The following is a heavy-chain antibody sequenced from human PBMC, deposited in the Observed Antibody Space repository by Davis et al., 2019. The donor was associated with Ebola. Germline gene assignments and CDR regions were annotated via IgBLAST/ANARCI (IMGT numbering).Heavy chain of an antibody. CDR1: GFTFSSYA. CDR2: ISGSGGST. D-gene: IGHD1-20*01. Sequence: GESLKISCAASGFTFSSYAMSWVRQAPGKGLEWVSAISGSGGSTYYADSVKGRFTISRDNSKNTAYLQMNSLKTEDTAVYYCTGYNWNYNGMDVWGQGTTVTVSS. CDR3: TGYNWNYNGMDV. J-gene: IGHJ6*02. V-gene: IGHV3-23*01.